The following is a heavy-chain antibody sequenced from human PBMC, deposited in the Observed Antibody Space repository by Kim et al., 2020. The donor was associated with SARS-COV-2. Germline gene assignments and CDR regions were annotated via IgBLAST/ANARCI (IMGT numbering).Heavy chain of an antibody. Sequence: ASVKVSCKASGYTFTGYYMHWVRQAPGQGLEWMGRINPNSGGTNYAQKFQGRVTMTRDTSISTAYMELSRLRSDDTAVYYCARYRNLPITMVRGVQGKDYYYGMDVWGQGTTVTVSS. V-gene: IGHV1-2*06. D-gene: IGHD3-10*01. CDR3: ARYRNLPITMVRGVQGKDYYYGMDV. CDR1: GYTFTGYY. CDR2: INPNSGGT. J-gene: IGHJ6*02.